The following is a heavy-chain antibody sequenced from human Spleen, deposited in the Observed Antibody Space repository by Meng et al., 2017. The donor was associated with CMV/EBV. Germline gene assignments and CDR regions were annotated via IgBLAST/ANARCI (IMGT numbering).Heavy chain of an antibody. CDR1: GYTFNDYY. CDR2: INPNTGDT. J-gene: IGHJ5*02. V-gene: IGHV1-2*02. Sequence: SGYTFNDYYIYWVRQAPGQGLEWMGCINPNTGDTNYAQKFQGRVTMTRDTSISTAYMELSGLRFDDTAMYYCAKDRQLLFGSPFDPWGQGTLVTVSS. CDR3: AKDRQLLFGSPFDP. D-gene: IGHD2-2*01.